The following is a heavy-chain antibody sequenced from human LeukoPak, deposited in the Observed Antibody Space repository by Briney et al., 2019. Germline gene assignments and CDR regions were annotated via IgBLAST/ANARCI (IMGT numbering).Heavy chain of an antibody. CDR2: IYHSGGT. Sequence: SETLSLTCAVSGGSISSRNWWSWVRQPPGKGLEWIGEIYHSGGTNYNPSLKSRVTISVDMSKNQFSLKLSSVTAADTAVYYCARGRAYYDFWSGYYTGIYFDYWGQGTLVTVSS. J-gene: IGHJ4*02. D-gene: IGHD3-3*01. V-gene: IGHV4-4*02. CDR3: ARGRAYYDFWSGYYTGIYFDY. CDR1: GGSISSRNW.